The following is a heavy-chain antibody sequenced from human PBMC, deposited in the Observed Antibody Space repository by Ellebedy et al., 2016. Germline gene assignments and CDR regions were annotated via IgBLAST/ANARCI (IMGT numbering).Heavy chain of an antibody. CDR1: GFTFDDYA. Sequence: GESLKISXAASGFTFDDYAMHRVRQAPGKGLEWVSGISWNSGSIGYADSVKGRFTISRDNARNSLYLQMNSLRAEDTALYYCARAPYSGSPCQDYWGQGTLVTVSS. D-gene: IGHD1-26*01. V-gene: IGHV3-9*01. J-gene: IGHJ4*02. CDR2: ISWNSGSI. CDR3: ARAPYSGSPCQDY.